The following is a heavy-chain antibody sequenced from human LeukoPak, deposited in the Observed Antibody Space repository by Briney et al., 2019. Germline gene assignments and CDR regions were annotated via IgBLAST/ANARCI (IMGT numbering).Heavy chain of an antibody. CDR2: IKQDGSEK. CDR3: ARGSSSSGYYYYFDY. V-gene: IGHV3-7*01. Sequence: PGGSLRLSCAASGFTFSSYWMSRVRQAPGKGLEWVANIKQDGSEKYYVDSVKGRFTISRDNAKNSLYLQMNSLRAEDTAVYYCARGSSSSGYYYYFDYWGQGTLVTVSS. CDR1: GFTFSSYW. J-gene: IGHJ4*02. D-gene: IGHD3-22*01.